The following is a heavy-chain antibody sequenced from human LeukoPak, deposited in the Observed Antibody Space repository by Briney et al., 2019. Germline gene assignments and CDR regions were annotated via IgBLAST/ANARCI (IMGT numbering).Heavy chain of an antibody. J-gene: IGHJ4*02. CDR3: ARELAAAGDFDY. D-gene: IGHD6-13*01. V-gene: IGHV3-48*03. CDR1: GSTFSSYE. Sequence: GGSLRLSCAASGSTFSSYEMNWVRQAPGKGLEWVSYISSSGSTIYYADSVKGRFTISRDNAKNSLYLQMNSLRAEDTAVYYCARELAAAGDFDYWGQGTLVTVSS. CDR2: ISSSGSTI.